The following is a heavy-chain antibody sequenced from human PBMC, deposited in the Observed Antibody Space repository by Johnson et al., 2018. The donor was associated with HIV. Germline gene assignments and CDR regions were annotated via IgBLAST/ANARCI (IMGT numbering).Heavy chain of an antibody. V-gene: IGHV3-53*02. CDR2: IHSGGST. J-gene: IGHJ3*02. Sequence: VRLVETGGGLIQPGGSLRLSCAVSGLSVSINYITWVRQAPGTGLEWVSVIHSGGSTYYADSVEGRFTISRDNSKNTVLLQMNSLRVEDTAVYYCARGGHCGGDCAGAKQALDIWGQGTRVTVSS. CDR1: GLSVSINY. D-gene: IGHD2-21*01. CDR3: ARGGHCGGDCAGAKQALDI.